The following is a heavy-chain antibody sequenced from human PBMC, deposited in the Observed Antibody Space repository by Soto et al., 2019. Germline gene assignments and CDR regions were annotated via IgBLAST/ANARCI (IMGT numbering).Heavy chain of an antibody. V-gene: IGHV3-23*01. Sequence: GLEWVSSISRSGRGSAYYADAGKGRFTISRDNSKNTLYLQMNSLRDEDTAVYYCAIFFRSCGGIRVCGAVSAFLLNRSSDL. D-gene: IGHD2-21*01. CDR3: AIFFRSCGGIRVCGAVSAFLLNRSSDL. J-gene: IGHJ2*01. CDR2: ISRSGRGSA.